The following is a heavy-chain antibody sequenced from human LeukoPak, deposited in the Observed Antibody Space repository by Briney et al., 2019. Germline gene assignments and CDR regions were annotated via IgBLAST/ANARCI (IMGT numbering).Heavy chain of an antibody. CDR3: TKDGSGWRLSPAYFDY. V-gene: IGHV3-43*02. CDR1: GFTFDDYA. D-gene: IGHD6-19*01. CDR2: ISGDGGST. J-gene: IGHJ4*02. Sequence: GGSLRLSCAASGFTFDDYAMHWVRQAPGKGLEWVSLISGDGGSTYYADSVKGRFTISRDNSKNSLYLQMNSLRTEDTALYYCTKDGSGWRLSPAYFDYWGQGTLVTVSS.